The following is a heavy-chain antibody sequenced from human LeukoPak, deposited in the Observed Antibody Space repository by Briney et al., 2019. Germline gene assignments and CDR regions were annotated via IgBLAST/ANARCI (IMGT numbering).Heavy chain of an antibody. CDR1: GGSISSSSYY. D-gene: IGHD4-17*01. J-gene: IGHJ4*02. CDR3: ARGPDYVYLDY. CDR2: FLYSGGT. V-gene: IGHV4-39*01. Sequence: PSXXLSLTCTVSGGSISSSSYYWGWIRQPPGKGLEWIGSFLYSGGTYYNPSLKSRVTISADTSKNQFSLKLSSVTAADTAVYYCARGPDYVYLDYWGQGTLVTVSS.